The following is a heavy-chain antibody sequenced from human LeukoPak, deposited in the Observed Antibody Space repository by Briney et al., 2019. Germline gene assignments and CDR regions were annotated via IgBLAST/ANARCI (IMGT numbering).Heavy chain of an antibody. Sequence: GGSLRLSCAASGFTVSSNYMSWVRQAPGKGLEWVSSISSSSSYIYYADSVKGRFTISRDNAKNSLYLQMNSLRAEDTAVYYCARASAVPYNWFDPWGQGTLVTVSS. V-gene: IGHV3-21*01. J-gene: IGHJ5*02. D-gene: IGHD6-19*01. CDR2: ISSSSSYI. CDR3: ARASAVPYNWFDP. CDR1: GFTVSSNY.